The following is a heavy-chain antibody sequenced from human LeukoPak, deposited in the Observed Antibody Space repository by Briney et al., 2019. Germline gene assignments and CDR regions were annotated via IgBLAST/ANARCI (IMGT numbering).Heavy chain of an antibody. CDR1: GYSISSGYY. J-gene: IGHJ6*03. D-gene: IGHD6-13*01. CDR2: IYHSGRT. CDR3: ARGFFTSRGYSSSWAYYYYYYYMDV. V-gene: IGHV4-38-2*02. Sequence: SETLSLTCTVSGYSISSGYYWGWIRQPPGKGLEWIGSIYHSGRTNYNPSLKSRVTISVDTSKHQFSLKLGSVTAADTAVYYCARGFFTSRGYSSSWAYYYYYYYMDVWGKGTTVTVSS.